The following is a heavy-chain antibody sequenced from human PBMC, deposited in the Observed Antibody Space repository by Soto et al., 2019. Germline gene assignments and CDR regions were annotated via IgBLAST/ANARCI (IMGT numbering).Heavy chain of an antibody. Sequence: SETLSLTCAVSGGSISSGGYSWSWIRQPPGKGLEWIGYIYHSGSTYYNPSLKSRVTISVDRSKNQFSLKMTSVTAADRAMYFCDRYNSYAIDYWGPRTLATVSS. CDR3: DRYNSYAIDY. CDR1: GGSISSGGYS. D-gene: IGHD2-8*01. J-gene: IGHJ4*02. V-gene: IGHV4-30-2*01. CDR2: IYHSGST.